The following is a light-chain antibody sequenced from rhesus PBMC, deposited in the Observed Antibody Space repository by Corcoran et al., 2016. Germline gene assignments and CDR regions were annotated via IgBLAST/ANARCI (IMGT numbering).Light chain of an antibody. J-gene: IGKJ1*01. CDR2: YTS. Sequence: DIQMTQSPSSLSASVGDTVTIICRASQDFINYLAWYQQKPGTAPKPLIYYTSDLESGVPSRFSGSGSGTDFTLTISSLQPEDFAIYYCQQHNIYPPTFGQGTKVEIK. CDR1: QDFINY. CDR3: QQHNIYPPT. V-gene: IGKV1S14*01.